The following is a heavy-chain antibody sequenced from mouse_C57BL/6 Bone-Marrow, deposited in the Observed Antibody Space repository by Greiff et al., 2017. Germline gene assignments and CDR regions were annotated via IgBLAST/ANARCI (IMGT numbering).Heavy chain of an antibody. Sequence: VQLQQSGPELVKPGASVKISCKASGYTFTDYYMNWVKQSHGKSLEWIGDINTNNGGTSYNQKFKGKATLTVDKSSSTAYMELRSLTSEDSAVYYCARCDYDAWFAYWGQGTLVTVSA. D-gene: IGHD2-4*01. CDR1: GYTFTDYY. J-gene: IGHJ3*01. CDR2: INTNNGGT. CDR3: ARCDYDAWFAY. V-gene: IGHV1-26*01.